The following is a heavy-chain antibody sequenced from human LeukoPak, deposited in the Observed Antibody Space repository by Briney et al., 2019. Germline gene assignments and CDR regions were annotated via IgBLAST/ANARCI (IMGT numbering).Heavy chain of an antibody. V-gene: IGHV3-30*04. CDR3: ARGGHWGAEYFQH. Sequence: GGSLRLSCAASGFTFSSYAMHWVRQAPGKGLEWVAVISYDGSNKYYADSVKGRFTISRDNSKNTLYLQMNGLRAEDTAVYYCARGGHWGAEYFQHWGQGTLVTVSS. J-gene: IGHJ1*01. CDR1: GFTFSSYA. D-gene: IGHD3-16*01. CDR2: ISYDGSNK.